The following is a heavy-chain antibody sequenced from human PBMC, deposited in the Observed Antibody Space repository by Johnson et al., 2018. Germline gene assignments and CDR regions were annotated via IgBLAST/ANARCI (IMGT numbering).Heavy chain of an antibody. J-gene: IGHJ4*02. CDR2: VTWNSDTK. V-gene: IGHV3-9*01. CDR3: AKDQGVPHSSTSSGGFDF. CDR1: GFTFDDYA. Sequence: RLVESGGGLIQHGGSLRLSCEASGFTFDDYAMHWVRQAPGKGLEWVSGVTWNSDTKGYADSVEGRFTISRDNAKKSLYLQMNSLRTEDTAVYYCAKDQGVPHSSTSSGGFDFWGQGTLVTVSS. D-gene: IGHD2/OR15-2a*01.